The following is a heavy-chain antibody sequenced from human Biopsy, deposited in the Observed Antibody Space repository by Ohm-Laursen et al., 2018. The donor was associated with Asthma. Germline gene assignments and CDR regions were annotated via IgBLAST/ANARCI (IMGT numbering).Heavy chain of an antibody. D-gene: IGHD6-19*01. CDR3: AREGVAGTHIED. CDR2: ISFDGSSI. V-gene: IGHV3-30-3*01. CDR1: RFTYD. J-gene: IGHJ4*02. Sequence: SLRLSCTTSRFTYDMHWVRQAPGKGLEWVAGISFDGSSIYYEDSAKGRFTISRDNSKNTMSLQMNSLTAEDTAVYYCAREGVAGTHIEDWGQGTLVTVSS.